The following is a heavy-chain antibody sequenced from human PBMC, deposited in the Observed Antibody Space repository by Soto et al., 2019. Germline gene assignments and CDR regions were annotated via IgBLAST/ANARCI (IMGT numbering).Heavy chain of an antibody. V-gene: IGHV3-33*01. J-gene: IGHJ4*02. CDR2: IWYDGSNK. D-gene: IGHD6-19*01. CDR1: GFTFSSYG. CDR3: SAGGSGWYPHFDY. Sequence: GSLRLSCAASGFTFSSYGMHWVRQAPGKGLEWVAVIWYDGSNKYYADSVKGRFTISRDNSKNTLYLQMNSLRAEDTAVYYCSAGGSGWYPHFDYWGQGTLVTVSS.